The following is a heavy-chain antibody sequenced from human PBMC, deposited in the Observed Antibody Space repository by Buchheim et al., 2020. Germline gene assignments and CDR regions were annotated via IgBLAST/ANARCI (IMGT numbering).Heavy chain of an antibody. Sequence: EVQLVESGGGLVQPGGSLRLSCAASGFTFSSYWMSWVRQAPGKGLEWVANIKQDGSEKYYVDSVKGRFTISRDNAKNSLYLQMNSLRAEDTAVYYCARDAWEYQLLQLYYYYYGMDVWGQGTT. J-gene: IGHJ6*02. CDR3: ARDAWEYQLLQLYYYYYGMDV. V-gene: IGHV3-7*01. CDR1: GFTFSSYW. D-gene: IGHD2-2*01. CDR2: IKQDGSEK.